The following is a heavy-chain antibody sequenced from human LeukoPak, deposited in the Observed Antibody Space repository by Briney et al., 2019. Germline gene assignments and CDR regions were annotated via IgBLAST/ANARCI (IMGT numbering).Heavy chain of an antibody. Sequence: PGGSLRLSCAASGFTFSSYSMNWVRQAPGKGLEWVSYISSSSSTIYYADSVKGRFTISRDNAKNSLYLQMNSLRDEDTAVYYCARDLNYDFWSGYCPSYYYYGMDVWGQGTTVTVSS. CDR1: GFTFSSYS. J-gene: IGHJ6*02. V-gene: IGHV3-48*02. CDR3: ARDLNYDFWSGYCPSYYYYGMDV. CDR2: ISSSSSTI. D-gene: IGHD3-3*01.